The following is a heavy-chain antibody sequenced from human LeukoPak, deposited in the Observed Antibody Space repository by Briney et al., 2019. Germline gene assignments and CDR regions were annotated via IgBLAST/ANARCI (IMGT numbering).Heavy chain of an antibody. CDR3: VRGLSSGWVDY. Sequence: SETLSLTCAVYGGSFTPYYWTWIRQPPGKGLEWIGEVHHSGKTSYKPSLRSRLTISLDTSKNQFSLNLISVTAADTAVYYCVRGLSSGWVDYWGQGTLVTVSS. D-gene: IGHD6-19*01. J-gene: IGHJ4*02. CDR1: GGSFTPYY. CDR2: VHHSGKT. V-gene: IGHV4-34*01.